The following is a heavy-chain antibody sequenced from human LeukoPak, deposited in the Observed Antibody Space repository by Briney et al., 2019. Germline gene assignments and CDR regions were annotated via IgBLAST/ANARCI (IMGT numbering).Heavy chain of an antibody. Sequence: SETLSLTCTVSGDSISSSFYYWSWIRQPAGKGLEWIGRIYTSGRTNYNPSLKSRVIISVDTSKNQFSLKLNSGTAADTAVYYCARVDGSCSGGSCPSGNWFDPWGQGTLVTVSS. V-gene: IGHV4-61*02. CDR3: ARVDGSCSGGSCPSGNWFDP. D-gene: IGHD2-15*01. J-gene: IGHJ5*02. CDR1: GDSISSSFYY. CDR2: IYTSGRT.